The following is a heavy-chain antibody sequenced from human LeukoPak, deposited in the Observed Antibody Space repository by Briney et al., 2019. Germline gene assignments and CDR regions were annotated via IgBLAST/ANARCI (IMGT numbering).Heavy chain of an antibody. D-gene: IGHD5-18*01. J-gene: IGHJ4*02. Sequence: GGSLRLSCAASGFTVSSNYMSWVRQAPGKGLEWVSYISGSGTTIYYADSVKGRFTISRDNAKNSLYLQMNSLRAEDTAVYYCACGYSYVAIDYWGQGTLVTVSS. CDR1: GFTVSSNY. CDR3: ACGYSYVAIDY. V-gene: IGHV3-11*04. CDR2: ISGSGTTI.